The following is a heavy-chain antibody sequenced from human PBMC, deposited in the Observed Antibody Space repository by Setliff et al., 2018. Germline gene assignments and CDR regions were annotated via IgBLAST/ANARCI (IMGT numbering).Heavy chain of an antibody. Sequence: ASVKVSCKTSGYPFVGYYIYWMRQAPGQGPEWMGWIDPKRGRTKYAVKFQGRVTMTRDTSINTIYMEVSSLTSDDTAMYYCAKQGDLAFDYWGQGTQVTVSS. D-gene: IGHD3-16*01. CDR3: AKQGDLAFDY. J-gene: IGHJ4*02. CDR2: IDPKRGRT. CDR1: GYPFVGYY. V-gene: IGHV1-2*02.